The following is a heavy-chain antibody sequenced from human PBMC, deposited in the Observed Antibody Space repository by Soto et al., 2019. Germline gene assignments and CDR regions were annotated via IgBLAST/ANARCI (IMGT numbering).Heavy chain of an antibody. Sequence: QAQLVQSGAEMKKPGASVKVSCKAAGYTFSAYTMTWVRQATGQSLEWMGWVNAGSGNTKYSENFQGRVSMTRDTYACTVSMELTGLKAEDTAVYYCARDAETFGPRATDALDIWGQGTMVTVSS. CDR2: VNAGSGNT. CDR1: GYTFSAYT. CDR3: ARDAETFGPRATDALDI. J-gene: IGHJ3*02. D-gene: IGHD3-10*01. V-gene: IGHV1-3*01.